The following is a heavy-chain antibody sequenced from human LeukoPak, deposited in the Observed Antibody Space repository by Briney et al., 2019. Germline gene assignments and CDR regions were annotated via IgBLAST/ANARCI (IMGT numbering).Heavy chain of an antibody. D-gene: IGHD1-26*01. CDR2: IIPIFGTA. Sequence: SVKVSCKASGGTFSSYAISWVRQAPGQGLEWMGGIIPIFGTANYAQKFQGRVTVTADESTSTAYMELSSLRAEDTAVYYCVKGVRMGVTSAFDIWGQGTMVTVSS. CDR3: VKGVRMGVTSAFDI. CDR1: GGTFSSYA. J-gene: IGHJ3*02. V-gene: IGHV1-69*13.